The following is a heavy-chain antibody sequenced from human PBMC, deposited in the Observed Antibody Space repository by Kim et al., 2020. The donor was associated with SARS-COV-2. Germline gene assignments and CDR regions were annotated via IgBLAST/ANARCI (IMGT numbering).Heavy chain of an antibody. D-gene: IGHD3-10*01. CDR3: AKDASYYGSGSHFDY. J-gene: IGHJ4*02. Sequence: VSGKSRFTISRDNSKNTLYLQMNSLRAEDKAMYYCAKDASYYGSGSHFDYWGQGTLVTVSS. V-gene: IGHV3-30*02.